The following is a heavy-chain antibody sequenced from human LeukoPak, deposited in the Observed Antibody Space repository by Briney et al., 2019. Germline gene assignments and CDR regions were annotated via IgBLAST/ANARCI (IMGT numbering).Heavy chain of an antibody. Sequence: SETLSLTCTVSGGSISSSVYHWGWIRQPPGKGLEWIGSVYYTGSTYFNPSLKSRLTISADTSKNQLSLKLRSVTAADTAVYYCARHLSSNWYLGYFDFWGQGTLVTVSS. D-gene: IGHD6-13*01. CDR3: ARHLSSNWYLGYFDF. V-gene: IGHV4-39*01. CDR2: VYYTGST. J-gene: IGHJ4*02. CDR1: GGSISSSVYH.